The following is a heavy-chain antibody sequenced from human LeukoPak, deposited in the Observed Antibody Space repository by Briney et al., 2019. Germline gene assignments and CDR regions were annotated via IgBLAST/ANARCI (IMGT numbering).Heavy chain of an antibody. CDR3: ANSVVAATTVFYFDY. CDR1: GFTFRSYA. Sequence: PGGSLRLSCAASGFTFRSYAMSWVRQAPGKGLEWVSAISGSGGSTYYADSVKGRFTISRDNSKNTLYLQMNSLRAEDTAVYYCANSVVAATTVFYFDYWGQGTLVTVSS. J-gene: IGHJ4*02. V-gene: IGHV3-23*01. CDR2: ISGSGGST. D-gene: IGHD2-15*01.